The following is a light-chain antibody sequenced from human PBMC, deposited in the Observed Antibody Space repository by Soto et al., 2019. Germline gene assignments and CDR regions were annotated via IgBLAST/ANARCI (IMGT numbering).Light chain of an antibody. J-gene: IGKJ1*01. V-gene: IGKV1-39*01. Sequence: DIQMTQSPSTLSASVGDRVTITCRASQSISSWLAWYQQKPGKAPNLLIYGASNLQSGVPSRFSGGGSGTDFTLTISSLQPEDFATYYCQQTYSTPSWTFGQGTKVDIK. CDR2: GAS. CDR1: QSISSW. CDR3: QQTYSTPSWT.